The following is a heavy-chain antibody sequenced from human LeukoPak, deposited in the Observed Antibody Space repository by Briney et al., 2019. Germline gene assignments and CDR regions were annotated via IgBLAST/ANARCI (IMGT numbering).Heavy chain of an antibody. J-gene: IGHJ4*02. D-gene: IGHD6-13*01. CDR2: ISGSGGST. V-gene: IGHV3-23*01. Sequence: GGSLRLSCAASGLTFSSYAMSWVRQAPGKGLEWVSAISGSGGSTYYADSVKGRFTISRDNSKNTLYLQMNSLRAEDTAVYYCAKDQFSSSWNGGDYWGQGTLVTVSS. CDR1: GLTFSSYA. CDR3: AKDQFSSSWNGGDY.